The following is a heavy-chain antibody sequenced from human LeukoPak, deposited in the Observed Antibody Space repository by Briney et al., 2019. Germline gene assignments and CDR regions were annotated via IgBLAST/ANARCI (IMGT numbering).Heavy chain of an antibody. CDR3: ARATGWSTVPTYDAFDV. CDR1: GYTFMTYG. Sequence: ASGKLSCTPSGYTFMTYGISWVRQAPGQGLEWMGWITTYNDNTNYAQKLQGRVTMATDTSTSTAYMELRSLRSDDTAVYYCARATGWSTVPTYDAFDVWGQGTMVTDSS. D-gene: IGHD4-17*01. V-gene: IGHV1-18*01. J-gene: IGHJ3*01. CDR2: ITTYNDNT.